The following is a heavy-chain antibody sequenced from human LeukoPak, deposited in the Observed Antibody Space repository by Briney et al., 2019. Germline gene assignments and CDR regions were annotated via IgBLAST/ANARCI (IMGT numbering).Heavy chain of an antibody. V-gene: IGHV4-34*01. D-gene: IGHD2-2*01. J-gene: IGHJ4*02. CDR3: ARQGCTATSCYFPLWD. CDR1: GGSLSGYY. CDR2: INHSGST. Sequence: SETLSLTCAVYGGSLSGYYWSWIRQSPGKGLEWIGNINHSGSTNYNASLKSRVTISVDTSKNQFSLNLRSVTAADTAVYYCARQGCTATSCYFPLWDWGQGTLVTVSS.